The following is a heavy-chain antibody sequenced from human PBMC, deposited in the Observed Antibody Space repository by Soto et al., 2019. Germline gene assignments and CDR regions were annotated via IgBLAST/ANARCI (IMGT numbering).Heavy chain of an antibody. CDR3: ASASKSVDTAMVT. V-gene: IGHV6-1*01. CDR1: GDSVSSNSAA. Sequence: QVQLQQSGPGLVKPSQTLSLTCAISGDSVSSNSAAWNWIRQSPSRGLEWLGRTYYRSKWYNDYAVSVKSRIXXNXDXXKNQFSLQLNSVTPEDTAVYYCASASKSVDTAMVTWGQGTLVTVSS. J-gene: IGHJ4*02. CDR2: TYYRSKWYN. D-gene: IGHD5-18*01.